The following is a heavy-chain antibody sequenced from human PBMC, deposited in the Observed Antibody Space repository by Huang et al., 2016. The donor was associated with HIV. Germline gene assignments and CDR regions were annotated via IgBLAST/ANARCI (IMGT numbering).Heavy chain of an antibody. CDR2: IIHTGTT. J-gene: IGHJ6*02. CDR1: GGSFSHSY. CDR3: ARVPTPSYYDFWSLSSSEEDVYYYGMDV. V-gene: IGHV4-34*02. Sequence: QVRLQQWGAGVLKPSETLSLTCAVYGGSFSHSYWSWVRQSPGKAPEWLGEIIHTGTTNYNPSLKNRVTISKDTSKNQFSLKLTSVTAADSAVYYCARVPTPSYYDFWSLSSSEEDVYYYGMDVWGQGTTVTVSS. D-gene: IGHD3-3*01.